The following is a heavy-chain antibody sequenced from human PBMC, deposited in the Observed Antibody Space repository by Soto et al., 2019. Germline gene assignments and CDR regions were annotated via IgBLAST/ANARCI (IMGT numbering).Heavy chain of an antibody. D-gene: IGHD2-8*01. Sequence: SVKVSCKASGFTFTSSAVQWVRQARGQRLEWIGWIGVGSGNRHYAQKFQERVTITRDMPTNTAYMELSSLRSEDTAVYYCAALGVNFDHWGQGTLVTVSS. CDR3: AALGVNFDH. CDR2: IGVGSGNR. V-gene: IGHV1-58*01. J-gene: IGHJ4*02. CDR1: GFTFTSSA.